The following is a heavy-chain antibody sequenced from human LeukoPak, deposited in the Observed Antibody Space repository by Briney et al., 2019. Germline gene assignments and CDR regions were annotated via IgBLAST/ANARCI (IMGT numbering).Heavy chain of an antibody. CDR1: GFTFSSYA. J-gene: IGHJ4*02. CDR2: ISYDGSNK. V-gene: IGHV3-30-3*01. D-gene: IGHD3-22*01. CDR3: ARDDSSGYYYVGGGY. Sequence: PGRSLRLSCAASGFTFSSYAMHWVRQAPGKGLEWVAVISYDGSNKYYADSVKGRFTISRDNSKNTLYPQMNSLRAEDTAVYYCARDDSSGYYYVGGGYWGQGTLVTVSS.